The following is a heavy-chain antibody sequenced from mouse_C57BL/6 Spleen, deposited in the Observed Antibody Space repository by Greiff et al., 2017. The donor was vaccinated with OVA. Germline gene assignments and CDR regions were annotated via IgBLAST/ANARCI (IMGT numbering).Heavy chain of an antibody. Sequence: VQLKESGPELVKPGASVKISCKASGYTFTDYYMNWVKQSHGKSLEWIGDINPNNGGTSYNQKFKGKATLTVDKSSSTAYMELRSLTSEDSAVYYCAIIYYGNYDAMDYWGQGTSVTVSS. J-gene: IGHJ4*01. D-gene: IGHD2-1*01. CDR2: INPNNGGT. CDR3: AIIYYGNYDAMDY. V-gene: IGHV1-26*01. CDR1: GYTFTDYY.